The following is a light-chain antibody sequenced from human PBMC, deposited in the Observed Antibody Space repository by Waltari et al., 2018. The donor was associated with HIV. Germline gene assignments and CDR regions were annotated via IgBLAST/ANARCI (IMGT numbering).Light chain of an antibody. J-gene: IGKJ2*01. Sequence: DIQMTQSPSTLSASVGDRVTITCRASQSISSSLAWYQEKPGRAPKLLIYKASNLESGVPSRFSGSGSGTEFTLTISSLQPDDFATYNCQQYNSFPYTFGQGTKVEIK. V-gene: IGKV1-5*03. CDR3: QQYNSFPYT. CDR1: QSISSS. CDR2: KAS.